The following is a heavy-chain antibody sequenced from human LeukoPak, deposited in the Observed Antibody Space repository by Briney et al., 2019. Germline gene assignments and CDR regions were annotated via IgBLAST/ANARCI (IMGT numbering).Heavy chain of an antibody. CDR2: IYHSGST. D-gene: IGHD6-19*01. CDR1: GGSISSDNW. CDR3: ATNGWYCLDH. V-gene: IGHV4-4*02. J-gene: IGHJ1*01. Sequence: SETLSLTCAVSGGSISSDNWWSWVRQPPGKGLEWIGEIYHSGSTNYNPSLQSRVTVSVDKSNNHFSLRLTSVTAADTAVYYCATNGWYCLDHWGQGALVTVSS.